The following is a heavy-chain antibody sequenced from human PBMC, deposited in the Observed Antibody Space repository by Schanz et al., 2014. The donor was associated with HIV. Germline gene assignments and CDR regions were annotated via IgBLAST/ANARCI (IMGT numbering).Heavy chain of an antibody. CDR2: ISYDGSNK. Sequence: QVQLVESGGGVVQPGRSLRLSCAASGFTFSSYAMHWVRQAPGKGLEWVAVISYDGSNKNYADSVKGRFTISRDNSKNTLYLQMNSLRAEDTAVYYCARDVSHDSSGHYSDYYYGMGVWGQGTTVTVSS. CDR3: ARDVSHDSSGHYSDYYYGMGV. V-gene: IGHV3-30-3*01. CDR1: GFTFSSYA. D-gene: IGHD3-22*01. J-gene: IGHJ6*02.